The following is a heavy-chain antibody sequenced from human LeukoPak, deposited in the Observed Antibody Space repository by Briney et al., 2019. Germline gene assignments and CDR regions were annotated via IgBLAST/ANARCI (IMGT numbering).Heavy chain of an antibody. Sequence: GGSLRLSCAASGFTLSNHWMIWVRQAPGKGLECVANIKQDGIEKYYLDSVKGRFTISRDNAKNSVYLQMNSLRAEDTAVYYCAREALYHYGMDAWGQGTTVTVSS. J-gene: IGHJ6*02. CDR3: AREALYHYGMDA. CDR2: IKQDGIEK. CDR1: GFTLSNHW. V-gene: IGHV3-7*01.